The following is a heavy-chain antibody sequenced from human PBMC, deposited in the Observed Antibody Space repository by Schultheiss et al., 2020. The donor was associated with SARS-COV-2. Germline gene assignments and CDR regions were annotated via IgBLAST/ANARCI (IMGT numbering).Heavy chain of an antibody. Sequence: SETLSLTCTVSGGSISSYYWSWIRQPPGKGLEWIGYIYYSGSTYYNPSLKSRVTISVDTSKNQFSLKLSSVTAADTAVYYCARDLDDSSGYYYLGTYYYYYYGMDVWGQGTTVTVSS. CDR2: IYYSGST. CDR1: GGSISSYY. V-gene: IGHV4-59*01. D-gene: IGHD3-22*01. CDR3: ARDLDDSSGYYYLGTYYYYYYGMDV. J-gene: IGHJ6*02.